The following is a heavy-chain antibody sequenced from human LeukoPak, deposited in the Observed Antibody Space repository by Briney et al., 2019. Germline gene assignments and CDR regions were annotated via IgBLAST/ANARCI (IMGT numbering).Heavy chain of an antibody. V-gene: IGHV3-33*01. D-gene: IGHD3-10*01. J-gene: IGHJ3*02. Sequence: GGSLRLSCAASGFIFSNYGINWVRQAPGKGLEWAALIWHDGGDKYYAESVKGRFAISRDNSKNTVYLQMNSLRAEDTAVYYCARWGPLSYSFDIWGHGTMVTVSS. CDR1: GFIFSNYG. CDR3: ARWGPLSYSFDI. CDR2: IWHDGGDK.